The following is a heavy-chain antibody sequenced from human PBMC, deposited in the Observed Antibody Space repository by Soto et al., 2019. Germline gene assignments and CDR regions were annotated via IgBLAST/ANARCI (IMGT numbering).Heavy chain of an antibody. CDR1: GYTFTSYY. D-gene: IGHD3-22*01. J-gene: IGHJ5*02. Sequence: ASVKVSCKASGYTFTSYYMHWVRQAPGQGLEWMGIINPTSSTSYAQKFQGRVTMTRNTSISTAYMELSSLRSEDTAVYYCARGGLGYYYDSSGYYNNWFDPWGQGTLVTVSS. CDR2: INPTSST. CDR3: ARGGLGYYYDSSGYYNNWFDP. V-gene: IGHV1-46*01.